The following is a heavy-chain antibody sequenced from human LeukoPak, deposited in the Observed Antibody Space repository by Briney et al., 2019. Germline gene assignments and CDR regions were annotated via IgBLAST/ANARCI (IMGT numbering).Heavy chain of an antibody. CDR2: IYYSGST. Sequence: SETLSLTCTVSGGSISSSRYYWGWVRQPPGKGLEWIGNIYYSGSTYYNPSLKSRVTISVDTSKSQFSLKLRSVTAADTAVYYCARPIQEYYYYYGMDVWGQGTTVTVSS. V-gene: IGHV4-39*01. D-gene: IGHD5-18*01. J-gene: IGHJ6*02. CDR3: ARPIQEYYYYYGMDV. CDR1: GGSISSSRYY.